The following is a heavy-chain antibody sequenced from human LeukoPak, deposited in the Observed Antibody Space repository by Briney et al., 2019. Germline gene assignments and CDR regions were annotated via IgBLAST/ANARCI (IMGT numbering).Heavy chain of an antibody. D-gene: IGHD2-2*02. J-gene: IGHJ5*02. V-gene: IGHV4-31*03. CDR1: GGSISSGGYY. CDR2: IYYSGST. CDR3: ARVGYCSSTSCYNFWFDP. Sequence: PSETLSLTCTVSGGSISSGGYYWSWIRQHPGKGLEWIGYIYYSGSTYYNPSLKSRVTISVDTSKNQFSLKLSSVTAADTAVYYCARVGYCSSTSCYNFWFDPWGQGTLVTVSS.